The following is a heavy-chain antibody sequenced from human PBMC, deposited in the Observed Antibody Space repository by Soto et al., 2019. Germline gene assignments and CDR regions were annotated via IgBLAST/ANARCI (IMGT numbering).Heavy chain of an antibody. CDR3: ARGSGYYDILTGYPPGRWFDP. J-gene: IGHJ5*02. V-gene: IGHV4-61*01. CDR2: IYYSGST. D-gene: IGHD3-9*01. Sequence: SETLSLTCTVSGGSVSSGSYYWSWIRQPPGKGLEWIGYIYYSGSTNYNPSLKSRVTISVDTSKNQFSLKLSSVTAADTAVYYCARGSGYYDILTGYPPGRWFDPWGQGTLVTVSS. CDR1: GGSVSSGSYY.